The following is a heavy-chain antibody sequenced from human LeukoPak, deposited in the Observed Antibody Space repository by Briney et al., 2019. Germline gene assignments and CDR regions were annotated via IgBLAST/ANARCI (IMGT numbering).Heavy chain of an antibody. J-gene: IGHJ3*01. CDR1: GYTFGAHY. V-gene: IGHV1-2*02. D-gene: IGHD1-26*01. CDR3: ARGMYSSSESFDV. Sequence: ASVKVSCKASGYTFGAHYIHWLRQAPGRGLEYMGWINPTAGDTRFAEKSKGRVTLTRDTSSNTVYMEVTGLTFADTAVYYCARGMYSSSESFDVWGQGAMVVVSS. CDR2: INPTAGDT.